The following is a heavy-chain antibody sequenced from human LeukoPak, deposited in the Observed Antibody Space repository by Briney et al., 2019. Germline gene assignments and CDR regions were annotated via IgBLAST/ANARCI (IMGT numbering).Heavy chain of an antibody. D-gene: IGHD5-18*01. CDR2: LRGSGGGT. CDR1: GFTFSSYA. V-gene: IGHV3-23*01. CDR3: ASFLNGGYSYGTFDY. Sequence: GGSLRLSCAASGFTFSSYAMSWVRQAPGKGLEWVSALRGSGGGTYYADSVKGRFTISRDNAKNTLYLQMNSLRAEDTAVYYCASFLNGGYSYGTFDYWGQGTLVTVSS. J-gene: IGHJ4*02.